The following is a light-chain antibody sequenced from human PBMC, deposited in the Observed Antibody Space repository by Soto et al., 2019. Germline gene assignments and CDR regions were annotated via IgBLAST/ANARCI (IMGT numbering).Light chain of an antibody. Sequence: EIVLTQSPATLSFSPGERATLSLRASPSVTNYLAWYQQKPGQAPRLVIYGAFNRATGIPARFSGSGSGTDFTLTISSLEPEDFAVYYCQQRNIWPPVTFGQGTRLEIK. CDR3: QQRNIWPPVT. J-gene: IGKJ5*01. CDR2: GAF. CDR1: PSVTNY. V-gene: IGKV3-11*01.